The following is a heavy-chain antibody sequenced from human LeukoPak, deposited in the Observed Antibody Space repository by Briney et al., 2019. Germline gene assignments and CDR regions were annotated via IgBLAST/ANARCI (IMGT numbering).Heavy chain of an antibody. J-gene: IGHJ4*02. Sequence: TGGSLRLSCAASGFTFSSYAMSWVRQAPGKGLEWVSAIGGSGGSTYYADSVKGRFTISRDNSKNTLYLQMNSLRAEDTAVYYCAKTLMVRGVRFDYWGQGTLVTVSS. V-gene: IGHV3-23*01. CDR3: AKTLMVRGVRFDY. D-gene: IGHD3-10*01. CDR1: GFTFSSYA. CDR2: IGGSGGST.